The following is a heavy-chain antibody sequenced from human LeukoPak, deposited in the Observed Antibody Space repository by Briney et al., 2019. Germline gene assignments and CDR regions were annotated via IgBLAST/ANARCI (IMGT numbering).Heavy chain of an antibody. D-gene: IGHD6-19*01. CDR2: ISSSSSYI. CDR1: GFTFSSYG. CDR3: ARGYSSGWDAEYFQH. V-gene: IGHV3-21*01. J-gene: IGHJ1*01. Sequence: GGSLRLSCAASGFTFSSYGMNWVRQAPGKGLEWVSSISSSSSYIYYADSVKGRFTISRDNAKNSLYLQMNSLRAEDTAVYYCARGYSSGWDAEYFQHWGQGTLVTVSS.